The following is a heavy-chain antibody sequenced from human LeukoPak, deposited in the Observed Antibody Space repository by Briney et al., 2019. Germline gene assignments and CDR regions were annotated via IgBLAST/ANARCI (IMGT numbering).Heavy chain of an antibody. Sequence: GGSLRLSCAASGFTFSSYEMNWVRQAPGKGLEWVSYISSSGSTIYYADSVKGRFTISRDNAKNSLYPQMNSLRAEDTAVYYCARAGRRFGELKLKRWFDPWGQRTLVTVSS. CDR3: ARAGRRFGELKLKRWFDP. V-gene: IGHV3-48*03. D-gene: IGHD3-10*01. CDR2: ISSSGSTI. CDR1: GFTFSSYE. J-gene: IGHJ5*02.